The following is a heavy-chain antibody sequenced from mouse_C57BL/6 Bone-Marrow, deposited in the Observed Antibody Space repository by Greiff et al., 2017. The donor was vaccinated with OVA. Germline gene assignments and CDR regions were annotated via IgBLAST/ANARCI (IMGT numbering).Heavy chain of an antibody. CDR3: ATLTTYFDD. J-gene: IGHJ2*01. D-gene: IGHD1-1*01. Sequence: VQLQQSGPVLVKPGASVKMSCKASGYTFTDYYMNWVKQSHGKSLEWIGVINPYNGGTSYNQKFKGKATLTVDKSSSTAYMELNSLTSEDSAVYYCATLTTYFDDWGQGTTLTVSS. CDR2: INPYNGGT. CDR1: GYTFTDYY. V-gene: IGHV1-19*01.